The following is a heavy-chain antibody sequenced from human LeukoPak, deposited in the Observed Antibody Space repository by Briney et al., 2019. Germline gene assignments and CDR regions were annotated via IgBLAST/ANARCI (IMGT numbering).Heavy chain of an antibody. CDR2: IWYDGTKK. V-gene: IGHV3-33*01. CDR3: ARGGLHIWYFEY. CDR1: EFTFSSFA. J-gene: IGHJ4*02. D-gene: IGHD2-15*01. Sequence: GGSLRLSCVASEFTFSSFAMHWVRQAPGKGLEWVALIWYDGTKKYYADSVKGRFTISRDNSKNTLCLEMNNLSAEDTAVYYCARGGLHIWYFEYWGQGTLVTVSS.